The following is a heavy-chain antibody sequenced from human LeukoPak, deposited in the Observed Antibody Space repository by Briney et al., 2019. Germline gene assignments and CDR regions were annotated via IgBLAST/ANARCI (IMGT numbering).Heavy chain of an antibody. J-gene: IGHJ4*02. Sequence: GGSLRLSCTASGFTFSNYWMTWVRQAPGKGLEWVANIKQDGSQKYYVDSVKGRFTISRDTAKTSLYLQMNSLRAEDTAVYYCARGGSNFDYWGQGTQVTVSS. CDR2: IKQDGSQK. D-gene: IGHD3-16*01. CDR3: ARGGSNFDY. V-gene: IGHV3-7*01. CDR1: GFTFSNYW.